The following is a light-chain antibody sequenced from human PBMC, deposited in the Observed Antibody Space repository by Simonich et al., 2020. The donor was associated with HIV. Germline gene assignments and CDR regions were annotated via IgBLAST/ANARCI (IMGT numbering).Light chain of an antibody. CDR3: QQYYSTPRT. CDR1: QSVLYSSSNKNS. Sequence: DIVMTQSPDSLAVSLGERATINCKSSQSVLYSSSNKNSLAWYQQKPGQPPKLLIYWASARQFGVPDRFSGSGSGTDFTLTISSLQAEDVAVYYCQQYYSTPRTFGQGTKVEIK. V-gene: IGKV4-1*01. CDR2: WAS. J-gene: IGKJ1*01.